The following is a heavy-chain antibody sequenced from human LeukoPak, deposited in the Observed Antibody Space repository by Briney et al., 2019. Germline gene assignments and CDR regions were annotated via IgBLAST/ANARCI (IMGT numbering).Heavy chain of an antibody. J-gene: IGHJ6*02. CDR2: IWYDGSNK. Sequence: GRSLRLSCAASGFTFSSYGMHWVRQAPGKGLEWVAVIWYDGSNKYYADSVKGRFTISRDNAENSLYLQMSSLRAEDTAVYYCARVPTTYGMDVWGQGTTVTVSS. D-gene: IGHD4-11*01. CDR3: ARVPTTYGMDV. V-gene: IGHV3-33*01. CDR1: GFTFSSYG.